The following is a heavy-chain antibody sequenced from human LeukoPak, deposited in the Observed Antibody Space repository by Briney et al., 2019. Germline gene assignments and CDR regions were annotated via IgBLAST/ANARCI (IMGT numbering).Heavy chain of an antibody. D-gene: IGHD6-13*01. V-gene: IGHV4-39*01. CDR1: GGSISSSSYY. CDR2: IDYSGST. CDR3: ARSSGTWYDY. Sequence: SETLSLTCTVSGGSISSSSYYWAWIRQPPGKGLEWIGSIDYSGSTYYNPSLKSRVTISVDTSRNQFSLELTSVTAADTAVYYCARSSGTWYDYWGQGTLVSVSS. J-gene: IGHJ4*02.